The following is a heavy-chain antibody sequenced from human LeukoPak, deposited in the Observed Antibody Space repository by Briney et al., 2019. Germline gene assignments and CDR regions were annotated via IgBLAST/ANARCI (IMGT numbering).Heavy chain of an antibody. Sequence: GGSLRLSCAASGFTFSSYEMNWVRQAPGKGLEWVSYISSSGSTIYDADSVKGRFTISRDNAKNSLYLQMNSLRAEDTAVYYCARVVRWTFDYWGQGTLVTVSS. CDR2: ISSSGSTI. CDR3: ARVVRWTFDY. J-gene: IGHJ4*02. V-gene: IGHV3-48*03. CDR1: GFTFSSYE. D-gene: IGHD2/OR15-2a*01.